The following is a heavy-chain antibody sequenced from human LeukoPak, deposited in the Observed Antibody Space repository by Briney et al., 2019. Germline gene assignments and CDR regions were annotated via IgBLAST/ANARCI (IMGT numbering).Heavy chain of an antibody. Sequence: GRSLRLSCAASGFTFSSYGMHWVRQAPGKGLEWVAVISYDGCNKYYADSVKGRFTISRDNSKNTLYLQMNSLRAEDTAVYYCAKDSGSSGWENYYYYGMDVWGQGTTVTVSS. CDR1: GFTFSSYG. J-gene: IGHJ6*02. D-gene: IGHD6-19*01. CDR3: AKDSGSSGWENYYYYGMDV. V-gene: IGHV3-30*18. CDR2: ISYDGCNK.